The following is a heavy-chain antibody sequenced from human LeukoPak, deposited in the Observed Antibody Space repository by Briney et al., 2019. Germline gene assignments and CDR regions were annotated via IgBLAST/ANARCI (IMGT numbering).Heavy chain of an antibody. CDR2: ISGSGGST. D-gene: IGHD2-2*01. CDR3: AIVPAAMHNY. Sequence: GGSLRVSCAASGFTFSSYAMSWVRQAPGKGLEWVSAISGSGGSTYYADSVKGRFTISRDNSKNTLYLQMNSLRAEDTAVYYCAIVPAAMHNYWGQGTWSPSPQ. J-gene: IGHJ4*02. CDR1: GFTFSSYA. V-gene: IGHV3-23*01.